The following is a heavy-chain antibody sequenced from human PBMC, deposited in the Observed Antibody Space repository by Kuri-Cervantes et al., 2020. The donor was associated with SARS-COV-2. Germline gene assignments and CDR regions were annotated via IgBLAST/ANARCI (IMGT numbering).Heavy chain of an antibody. CDR3: ARHDVGTMVRGPRDWFDP. Sequence: SETLSLTCTVSGGSISSYYWSWIRQPPGKGLEWIGYIYYSGSTNYNPSLKSRVTISVDTSKNQFSLKLSSVTVADTAVYYCARHDVGTMVRGPRDWFDPWGQGTLVTVSS. D-gene: IGHD3-10*01. V-gene: IGHV4-59*08. J-gene: IGHJ5*02. CDR2: IYYSGST. CDR1: GGSISSYY.